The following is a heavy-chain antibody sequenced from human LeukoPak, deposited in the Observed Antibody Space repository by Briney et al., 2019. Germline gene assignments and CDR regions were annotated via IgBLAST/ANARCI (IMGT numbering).Heavy chain of an antibody. CDR3: ARQGRWSYYDISGYYYAYAFDI. CDR1: GYSFTSYW. D-gene: IGHD3-22*01. J-gene: IGHJ3*02. Sequence: GESLKISCKGSGYSFTSYWISWVRQMPGKGLEWMGRIDPSDSYPNYSPSFQGHVTISADKSISTAYLQWSSLKASDTAMYYCARQGRWSYYDISGYYYAYAFDIWGQGTMVTVSS. CDR2: IDPSDSYP. V-gene: IGHV5-10-1*01.